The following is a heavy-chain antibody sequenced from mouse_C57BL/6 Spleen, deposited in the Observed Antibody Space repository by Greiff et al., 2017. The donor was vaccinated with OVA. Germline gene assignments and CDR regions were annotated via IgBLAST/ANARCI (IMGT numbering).Heavy chain of an antibody. Sequence: EVMLVESGEGLVKPGGSLKLSCAASGFTFSSYAMSWVRQTPEKRLEWVAYISSGGDYIYYADTVKGRFTISRDNARNTLYLQRSSLKSEDTAMYYWTRDQGYDYDVAWFAYWGQGTLVTVSA. D-gene: IGHD2-4*01. CDR3: TRDQGYDYDVAWFAY. J-gene: IGHJ3*01. CDR2: ISSGGDYI. CDR1: GFTFSSYA. V-gene: IGHV5-9-1*02.